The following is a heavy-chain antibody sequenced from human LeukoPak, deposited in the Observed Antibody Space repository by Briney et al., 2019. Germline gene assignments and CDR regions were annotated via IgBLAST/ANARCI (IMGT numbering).Heavy chain of an antibody. D-gene: IGHD5-18*01. CDR1: GYTFTSYY. CDR2: INPSGGST. J-gene: IGHJ4*02. CDR3: ARDSEDTTMGPGY. V-gene: IGHV1-46*01. Sequence: WASVKVSCKASGYTFTSYYMHWVRQAPGQGLEWMGIINPSGGSTNYAQKFQGRVTMTRDTSTNTVYMELSSLRSEDTAVYYCARDSEDTTMGPGYWGQGTLVTVSS.